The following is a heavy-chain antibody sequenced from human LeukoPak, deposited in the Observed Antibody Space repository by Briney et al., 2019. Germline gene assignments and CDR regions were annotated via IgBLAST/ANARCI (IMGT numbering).Heavy chain of an antibody. D-gene: IGHD4-17*01. V-gene: IGHV3-15*01. CDR1: GFTFSSYG. CDR3: TTDTTVTNYYYYYYMDV. CDR2: IKSKTDGGTT. J-gene: IGHJ6*03. Sequence: GGSLRLSCAASGFTFSSYGMSWVRQAPGKGLEWVGRIKSKTDGGTTDYAAPVKGRFTISRDDSKNTLYLQMNSLKTEDTAVYYCTTDTTVTNYYYYYYMDVWGKGTTVTVSS.